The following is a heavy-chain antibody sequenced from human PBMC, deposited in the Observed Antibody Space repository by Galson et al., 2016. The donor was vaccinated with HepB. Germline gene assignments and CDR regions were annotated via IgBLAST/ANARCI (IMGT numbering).Heavy chain of an antibody. J-gene: IGHJ3*02. CDR1: GLSLSPYA. CDR2: ISASGGSK. V-gene: IGHV3-23*01. D-gene: IGHD4-17*01. Sequence: SLRLSCAGSGLSLSPYATSWGRQAPGKGLEWVSGISASGGSKTYADSVRGRFIISRDNSNNKLFPQMNSLTTEDTAIYFCAKDRLSGHGDYSWGIFDIWGRGTEVTVSS. CDR3: AKDRLSGHGDYSWGIFDI.